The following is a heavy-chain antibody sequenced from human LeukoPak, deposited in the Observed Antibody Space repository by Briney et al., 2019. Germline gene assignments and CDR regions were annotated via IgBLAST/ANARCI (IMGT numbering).Heavy chain of an antibody. D-gene: IGHD3-10*01. CDR1: GYTFTSYD. CDR3: ASGTAVRGENLYYFDY. Sequence: ASVKVSCKASGYTFTSYDINWVRQATGQGLEWMGWMNPNSGNTGYAQKFQGRVTMTRDTSISTAYMELSRLRSDDTAVYYCASGTAVRGENLYYFDYWGQGTLVTVSS. V-gene: IGHV1-8*01. J-gene: IGHJ4*02. CDR2: MNPNSGNT.